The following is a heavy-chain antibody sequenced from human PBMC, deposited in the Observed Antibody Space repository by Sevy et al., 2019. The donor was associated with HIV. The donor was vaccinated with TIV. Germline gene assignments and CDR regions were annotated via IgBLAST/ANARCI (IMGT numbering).Heavy chain of an antibody. Sequence: ASVKVSCKASGYTFTGYYIHWVRQAPGQGLEWMGWINPSSGGTNYAQKFQGRVTMTRDTSISTAYMELSRLRSDDTAVYYCASPIVVVPAATPGTSYYYGMDVWGQGTTVTVSS. CDR2: INPSSGGT. CDR3: ASPIVVVPAATPGTSYYYGMDV. V-gene: IGHV1-2*02. CDR1: GYTFTGYY. J-gene: IGHJ6*02. D-gene: IGHD2-2*01.